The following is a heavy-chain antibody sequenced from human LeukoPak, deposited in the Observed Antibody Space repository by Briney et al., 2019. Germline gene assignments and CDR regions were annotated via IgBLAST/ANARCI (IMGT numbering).Heavy chain of an antibody. CDR1: GYTFTSHD. Sequence: ASVKVSYKASGYTFTSHDINWVRQATGQGLESMGWMNPNSGNTGYAQKFQGRVTMTRDTSISTAYLELSSLRSEDTAVYYCARVAYCGDDCYYFQHLGQGTLVTVST. J-gene: IGHJ1*01. D-gene: IGHD2-21*02. V-gene: IGHV1-8*01. CDR2: MNPNSGNT. CDR3: ARVAYCGDDCYYFQH.